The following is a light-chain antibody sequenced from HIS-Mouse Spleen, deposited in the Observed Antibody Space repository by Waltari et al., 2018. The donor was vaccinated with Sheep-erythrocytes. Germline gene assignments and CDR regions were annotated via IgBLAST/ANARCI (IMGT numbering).Light chain of an antibody. CDR2: DAS. V-gene: IGKV3-11*01. CDR1: QGVSSY. CDR3: QQRSNWPLT. Sequence: EIVLTQSPATLSLSPVERATLACRASQGVSSYLAWYQQKPGQAPRLLIYDASNRATGIPARFSGSGSGTDFTLTISSLEPEDFAVYYCQQRSNWPLTFGGGTKVEIK. J-gene: IGKJ4*01.